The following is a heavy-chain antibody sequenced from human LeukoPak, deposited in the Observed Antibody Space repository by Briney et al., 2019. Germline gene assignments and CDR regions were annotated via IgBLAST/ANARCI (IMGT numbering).Heavy chain of an antibody. V-gene: IGHV4-34*01. CDR2: ISNSGNA. CDR1: VGSFSDSF. Sequence: SETLSLTCAVYVGSFSDSFWTWIRQPPGKGLEWIGEISNSGNANYKPSLKGRVTISVDTSKKQLSLNLTSVTAADTAIYYCARSTLWFGELSLDYWGQGTLVTVS. CDR3: ARSTLWFGELSLDY. J-gene: IGHJ4*02. D-gene: IGHD3-10*01.